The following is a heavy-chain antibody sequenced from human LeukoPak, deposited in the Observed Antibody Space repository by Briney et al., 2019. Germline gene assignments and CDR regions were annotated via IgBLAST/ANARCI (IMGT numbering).Heavy chain of an antibody. CDR1: GDSVSGNSAA. D-gene: IGHD3-3*01. Sequence: SQTLSLTCAISGDSVSGNSAAWNWIRQSPSRGLEWLGRTYYRSKWYNDYAVSVKSRITINPDTSKNQFSLQLNSVTPEDTAVYYRARGITIFGVVIGPNWFDPWGQGTLVTVSS. CDR3: ARGITIFGVVIGPNWFDP. V-gene: IGHV6-1*01. J-gene: IGHJ5*02. CDR2: TYYRSKWYN.